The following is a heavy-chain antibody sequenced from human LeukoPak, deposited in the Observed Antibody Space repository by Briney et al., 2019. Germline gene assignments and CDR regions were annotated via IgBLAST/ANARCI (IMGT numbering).Heavy chain of an antibody. CDR3: ARRAPYSYEWSTLDY. J-gene: IGHJ4*02. CDR2: IYYSGST. Sequence: PSQTLSLTCTVSGDSISTGGYYWAWIRQHRERGLEWIGYIYYSGSTHYNPSLQSRVTISVDTSKNQFSLKLSSVTAADTAVYYCARRAPYSYEWSTLDYWGQGTLVTVSS. D-gene: IGHD5-18*01. CDR1: GDSISTGGYY. V-gene: IGHV4-31*03.